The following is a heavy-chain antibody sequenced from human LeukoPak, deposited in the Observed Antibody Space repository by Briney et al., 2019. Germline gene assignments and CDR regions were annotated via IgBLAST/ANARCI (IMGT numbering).Heavy chain of an antibody. J-gene: IGHJ4*02. Sequence: GASVKVSCKVSGYALTELSMHWVRQAPGKGLEWMGGFDPEDGETIYAQKFRGRVTMTEDTSTDTAYMDLSSLRSEDTAVYYCALGTMVRGVIDYWGQGTLVTVSS. CDR1: GYALTELS. D-gene: IGHD3-10*01. CDR3: ALGTMVRGVIDY. V-gene: IGHV1-24*01. CDR2: FDPEDGET.